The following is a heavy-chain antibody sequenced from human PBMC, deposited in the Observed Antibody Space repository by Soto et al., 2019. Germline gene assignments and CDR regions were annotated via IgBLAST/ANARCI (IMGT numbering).Heavy chain of an antibody. CDR1: GYTFSNYG. CDR3: ARGGGYYGSGTYPFDY. V-gene: IGHV1-18*01. D-gene: IGHD3-10*01. Sequence: QVQLVQSGAEVKKPGASVKVSCKTSGYTFSNYGIAWVRQAPGQGLEWMGGISVYNYNTNYAQKLQGRVTMTRDISTSTAYMELRSLISDDTAVYYCARGGGYYGSGTYPFDYWGQGTLVTVSS. CDR2: ISVYNYNT. J-gene: IGHJ4*02.